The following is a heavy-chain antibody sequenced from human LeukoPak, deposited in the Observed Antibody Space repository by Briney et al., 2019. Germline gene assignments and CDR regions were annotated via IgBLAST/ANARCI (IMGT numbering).Heavy chain of an antibody. CDR2: FDPEDGET. V-gene: IGHV1-24*01. CDR1: GYTLTELS. CDR3: ATRRFLEWLLYY. D-gene: IGHD3-3*01. J-gene: IGHJ4*02. Sequence: ASVKVSCKVSGYTLTELSMHWVRQAPGKGLEWMGGFDPEDGETIYAQKFQGRVTMIEDTSTDTAYMELSSLRSEDTAVYYCATRRFLEWLLYYWGQGTLVTVSS.